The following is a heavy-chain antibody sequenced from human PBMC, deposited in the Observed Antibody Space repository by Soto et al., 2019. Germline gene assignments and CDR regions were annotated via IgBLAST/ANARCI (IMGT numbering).Heavy chain of an antibody. CDR2: IYYNVST. Sequence: SETLSLTCAVYGGSFSGYYWSWIRQPPGKGMEWIGYIYYNVSTNYNPSLKSRVTISVDTSKNQFSLKLSSVTAADTAVYYCARDRPARASGYPLSPPYYYYVMDVWGQGTTVTVSS. D-gene: IGHD5-12*01. CDR1: GGSFSGYY. CDR3: ARDRPARASGYPLSPPYYYYVMDV. V-gene: IGHV4-59*01. J-gene: IGHJ6*02.